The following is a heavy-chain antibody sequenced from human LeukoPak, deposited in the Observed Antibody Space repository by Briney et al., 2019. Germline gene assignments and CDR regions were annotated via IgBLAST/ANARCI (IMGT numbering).Heavy chain of an antibody. Sequence: QPGGSLRLSCAASAFTFSSYWMSWVRQAPGKGLEWVANIKQDGSEKHYVDSVKGRFTMSRDNAKNSLYLQMNSLRAEDTAVYYCARGTRYYASALGYYYYMDVWGKGTTVTVSS. CDR1: AFTFSSYW. J-gene: IGHJ6*03. CDR3: ARGTRYYASALGYYYYMDV. V-gene: IGHV3-7*04. D-gene: IGHD3-10*01. CDR2: IKQDGSEK.